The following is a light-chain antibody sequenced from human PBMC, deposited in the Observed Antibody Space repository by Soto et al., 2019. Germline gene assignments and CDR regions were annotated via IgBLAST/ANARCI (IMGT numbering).Light chain of an antibody. Sequence: QSVLTQPASVSGSPGQSITISCTGTGSDVGGYNYVSWYQQHPDKAPKLIIYDVSNRPSGVSNRFSGSKSGNTAPLTISGLQAEDEADYYCTSYTSSSTGVFGTGTKVTVL. CDR2: DVS. J-gene: IGLJ1*01. CDR3: TSYTSSSTGV. CDR1: GSDVGGYNY. V-gene: IGLV2-14*03.